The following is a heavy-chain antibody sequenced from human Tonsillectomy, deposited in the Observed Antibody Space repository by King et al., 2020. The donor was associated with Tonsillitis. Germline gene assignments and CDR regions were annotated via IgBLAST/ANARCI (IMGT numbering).Heavy chain of an antibody. J-gene: IGHJ4*02. CDR1: GFTFSTYA. Sequence: VQLVESGGVVVQPGRSLRLSCAASGFTFSTYAMHWVRQVPGKGLEWVAVISYGGTNKYYADSVKGRFTISRENSKNTLFLQRNSLRPEDTAVYYWARDGYSTTWYYFDCWGQGSLVTVSS. D-gene: IGHD6-13*01. V-gene: IGHV3-30-3*01. CDR3: ARDGYSTTWYYFDC. CDR2: ISYGGTNK.